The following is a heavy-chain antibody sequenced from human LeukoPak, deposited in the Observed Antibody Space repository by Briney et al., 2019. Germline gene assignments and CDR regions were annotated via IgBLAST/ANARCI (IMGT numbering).Heavy chain of an antibody. V-gene: IGHV4-39*07. CDR2: IYSSGST. D-gene: IGHD3-10*01. CDR1: GASISSGSNY. J-gene: IGHJ5*02. Sequence: SETLSLTCSVSGASISSGSNYWGWIRQPPGKTLEWIGSIYSSGSTYYNPSLKSRVIIIIDTPKNHFSLTLSSVTPEDTAVYYCARVGRFGSPTNPGYNWFDPWGQGTLVTVSS. CDR3: ARVGRFGSPTNPGYNWFDP.